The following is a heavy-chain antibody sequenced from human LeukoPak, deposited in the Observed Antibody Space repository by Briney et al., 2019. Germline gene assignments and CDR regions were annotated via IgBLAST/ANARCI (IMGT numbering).Heavy chain of an antibody. CDR3: ARATSYYDNSASGY. Sequence: GGSLRLSCAASGFTFNVYGMHWVRQAPGKGLEWLAFISFDASNTYYADSVKGRFTISRDNSKYTVNLQMSSLSADDMAVYFCARATSYYDNSASGYWGQGTLVTVSS. V-gene: IGHV3-30*03. CDR2: ISFDASNT. J-gene: IGHJ4*02. D-gene: IGHD3-16*01. CDR1: GFTFNVYG.